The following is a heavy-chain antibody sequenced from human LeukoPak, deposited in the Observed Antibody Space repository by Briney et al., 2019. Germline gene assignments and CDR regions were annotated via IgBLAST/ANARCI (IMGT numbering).Heavy chain of an antibody. Sequence: PGGSLRLSCAASGLTFDDFTIHWVRQPPGKGLEWVSFISRDGGNTYYADSVKGRFTISRDNSKNSLSLQMNSLTTDDTALYYCAKGDGYNGCFDSWGQGTLVTVSS. CDR1: GLTFDDFT. J-gene: IGHJ4*02. CDR3: AKGDGYNGCFDS. D-gene: IGHD5-24*01. V-gene: IGHV3-43*01. CDR2: ISRDGGNT.